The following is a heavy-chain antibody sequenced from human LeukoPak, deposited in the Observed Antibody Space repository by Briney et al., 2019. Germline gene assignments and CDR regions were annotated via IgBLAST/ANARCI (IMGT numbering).Heavy chain of an antibody. J-gene: IGHJ5*02. V-gene: IGHV3-30*18. Sequence: GGSLRLSCAASGFTFSSYGMHWVRQAPAKGLEWVAIISYDGSNKYYADSVKGRFTISRDNSKNTLYLQMNSLRAEDTAVYYCAKDRDSSGWGFDPWGQGTLVTVSS. CDR3: AKDRDSSGWGFDP. CDR2: ISYDGSNK. D-gene: IGHD6-19*01. CDR1: GFTFSSYG.